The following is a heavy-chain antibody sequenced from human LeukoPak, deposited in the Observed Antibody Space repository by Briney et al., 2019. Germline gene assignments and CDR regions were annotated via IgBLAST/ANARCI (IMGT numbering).Heavy chain of an antibody. CDR1: GYTFTSYY. CDR2: INPSGGST. J-gene: IGHJ6*02. D-gene: IGHD5-12*01. CDR3: ARAGNSGNVNLGNYYYGMDV. V-gene: IGHV1-46*01. Sequence: ASVKVSRKASGYTFTSYYMHWVRQAPGQGLEWMGIINPSGGSTSYAQKFQGRVTKTRDTSTSTVYMELSSLRSEDTAVYYCARAGNSGNVNLGNYYYGMDVWGQGTTVTVSS.